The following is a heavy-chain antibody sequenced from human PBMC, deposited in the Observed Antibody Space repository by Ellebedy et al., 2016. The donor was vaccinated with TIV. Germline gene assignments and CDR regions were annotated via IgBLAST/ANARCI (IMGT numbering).Heavy chain of an antibody. Sequence: GESLKISCAASGLTFSSYVMSWVRQAPGKGLEWVSTIHGSGDSTYYADSVKGRFTISRDNSKNTLYLQMNGLTAEDTALYYCAKDRYCSGGSCYWVDYWGQGTLVTVSS. V-gene: IGHV3-23*01. J-gene: IGHJ4*02. CDR1: GLTFSSYV. CDR2: IHGSGDST. CDR3: AKDRYCSGGSCYWVDY. D-gene: IGHD2-15*01.